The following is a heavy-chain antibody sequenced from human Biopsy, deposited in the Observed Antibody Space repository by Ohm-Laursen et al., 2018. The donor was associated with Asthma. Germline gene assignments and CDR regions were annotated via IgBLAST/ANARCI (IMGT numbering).Heavy chain of an antibody. Sequence: GSSVKVSCKSSGGTLNNYSFKWVRQAPRQSLVWMGGINPIVGSTKYSQKFQGRVTITTDTYASTAYMDLSSLRSEDTAVYYCARTYYDFLTGQVNDAFAIWGQGTVVTVSS. CDR1: GGTLNNYS. D-gene: IGHD3-9*01. CDR3: ARTYYDFLTGQVNDAFAI. J-gene: IGHJ3*02. V-gene: IGHV1-3*01. CDR2: INPIVGST.